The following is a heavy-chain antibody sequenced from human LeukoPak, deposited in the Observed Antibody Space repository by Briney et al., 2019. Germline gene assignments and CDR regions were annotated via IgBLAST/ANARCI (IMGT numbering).Heavy chain of an antibody. Sequence: GGSLRLSCVASGFTFSSYAMHWVRQAPGKGLEWVAVIAYDGSNKYYVDSVKGRFTISRDNSKNTLYLQLSSLRAEDRAVYYCAKISWDSGGDREKFWGRGTLVTVSS. D-gene: IGHD2-21*02. J-gene: IGHJ4*02. CDR3: AKISWDSGGDREKF. CDR2: IAYDGSNK. CDR1: GFTFSSYA. V-gene: IGHV3-30*07.